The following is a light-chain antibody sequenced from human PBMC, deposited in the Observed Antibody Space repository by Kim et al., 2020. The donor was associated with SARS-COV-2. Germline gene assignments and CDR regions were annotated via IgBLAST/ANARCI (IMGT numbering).Light chain of an antibody. CDR3: QQYGSSPET. Sequence: STGERATLSCRASQSGNANYLAWYQLKLGQAPRRLISGASDRATGIPDRFSGSGSGTDFSLTISRLEPEDCAVYYCQQYGSSPETFGQGTKVDIK. CDR2: GAS. CDR1: QSGNANY. V-gene: IGKV3-20*01. J-gene: IGKJ1*01.